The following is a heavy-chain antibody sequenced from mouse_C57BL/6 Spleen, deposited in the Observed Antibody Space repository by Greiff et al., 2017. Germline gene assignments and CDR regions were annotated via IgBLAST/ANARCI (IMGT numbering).Heavy chain of an antibody. Sequence: QVHVKQPGAELVMPGASVKLSCKASGYTFTSYWMHWVKQRPGQGLEWIGEIDPSDSYTNYNQKFKGKSTLTVDKSSSTAYMQLSSLTSEDSAVYYCARYYYAFDYWGQGTTLTVSS. CDR2: IDPSDSYT. J-gene: IGHJ2*01. D-gene: IGHD1-1*01. V-gene: IGHV1-69*01. CDR1: GYTFTSYW. CDR3: ARYYYAFDY.